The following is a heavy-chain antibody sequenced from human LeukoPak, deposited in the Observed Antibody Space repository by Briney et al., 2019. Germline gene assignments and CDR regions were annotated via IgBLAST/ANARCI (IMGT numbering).Heavy chain of an antibody. CDR3: ARVIRYCSGGTCYGGVNPLDY. CDR2: IYPGDSDT. CDR1: GYSFTSYW. Sequence: GESLKISCKGSGYSFTSYWISWVRQMPGKGLEWMGIIYPGDSDTRYSPSFQGQVTISADKSISTAYLQWSSLKASDTAMYYCARVIRYCSGGTCYGGVNPLDYWGQGTLVTVSS. V-gene: IGHV5-51*01. J-gene: IGHJ4*02. D-gene: IGHD2-15*01.